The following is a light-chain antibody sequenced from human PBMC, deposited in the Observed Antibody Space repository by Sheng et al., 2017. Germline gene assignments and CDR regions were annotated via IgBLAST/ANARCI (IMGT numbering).Light chain of an antibody. CDR3: QQYDSSPLT. V-gene: IGKV3-20*01. CDR2: GAS. Sequence: EIVLTQSPATLSLSPGERATLSCRASQSVSSYLAWYQQKPGQAPRLLIYGASSRATGIPGKFSGSGSGTDFTLTISRLEPEDFAIYYCQQYDSSPLTFGGGTKVEIK. J-gene: IGKJ4*01. CDR1: QSVSSY.